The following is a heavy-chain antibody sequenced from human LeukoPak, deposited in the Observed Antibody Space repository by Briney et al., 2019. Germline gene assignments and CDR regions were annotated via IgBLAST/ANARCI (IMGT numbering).Heavy chain of an antibody. Sequence: GGSLRLSCAASGFTFSSYGMHWVRQAPGKGLEWVAVIWYDGSNKYYADSVKGRFTISRDNSKNTLYLQMNSLRAEDTAVYYCARDPGIGSGYYGDHWGQGTLVTVSS. D-gene: IGHD3-3*01. CDR2: IWYDGSNK. V-gene: IGHV3-33*01. CDR1: GFTFSSYG. CDR3: ARDPGIGSGYYGDH. J-gene: IGHJ4*02.